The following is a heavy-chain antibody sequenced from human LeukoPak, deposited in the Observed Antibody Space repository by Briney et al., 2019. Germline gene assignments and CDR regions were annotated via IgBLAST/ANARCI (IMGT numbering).Heavy chain of an antibody. CDR3: TRLIVGAKPGFRDY. J-gene: IGHJ4*02. CDR1: GGSIRSYF. V-gene: IGHV4-59*12. D-gene: IGHD1-26*01. Sequence: KASETLSLTCTVSGGSIRSYFWSWIRQPPGKGLEWIGYIYYSGSTDSNPSLKSRVTISVDTSKNQFSLKLSSVTAADTAVYYCTRLIVGAKPGFRDYWGQGTLVTVSS. CDR2: IYYSGST.